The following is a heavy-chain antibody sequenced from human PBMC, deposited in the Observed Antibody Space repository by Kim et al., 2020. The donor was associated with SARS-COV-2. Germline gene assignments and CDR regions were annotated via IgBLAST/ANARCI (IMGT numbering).Heavy chain of an antibody. V-gene: IGHV6-1*01. CDR1: GDSVSSNSAA. Sequence: SQTLSLTCAISGDSVSSNSAAWNWIRQSPSRGLEWLGRTYYRSKWYNDYAVSVKSRITINPDASKNQFSLQLNSVTPEDTAVYYCARDRSGGRWLQSRDMNYYYGMDVWGQGTTVTVSS. CDR2: TYYRSKWYN. D-gene: IGHD5-12*01. CDR3: ARDRSGGRWLQSRDMNYYYGMDV. J-gene: IGHJ6*02.